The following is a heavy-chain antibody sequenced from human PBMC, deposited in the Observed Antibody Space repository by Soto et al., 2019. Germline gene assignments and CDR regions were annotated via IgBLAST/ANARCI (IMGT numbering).Heavy chain of an antibody. Sequence: QVQLVESGGGVVQPGRSLRLSCAASGFTFSSYGMHWVRRAPGKGLEGVAVIWYDASNKYYADSVKGRFTIYRDNSKNTLYLQMNSLRAEDTAVYYCARDCAGYSSGWYQRGGFDYWGQGTLVTVSS. J-gene: IGHJ4*02. D-gene: IGHD6-19*01. CDR1: GFTFSSYG. CDR2: IWYDASNK. CDR3: ARDCAGYSSGWYQRGGFDY. V-gene: IGHV3-33*01.